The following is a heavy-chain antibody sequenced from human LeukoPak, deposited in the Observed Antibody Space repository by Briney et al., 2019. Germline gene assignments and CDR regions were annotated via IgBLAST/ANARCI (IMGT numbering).Heavy chain of an antibody. Sequence: PGQSLRLSRTTSGFAFDDFAMSWVRQPAGKGLEWVGFIRRRAYGGAAEYAASVKGRFIISRDDSKGIAYLQMNSLKTEDTAVYYCSRNGLVDFDYWGQGSRVIVSP. CDR2: IRRRAYGGAA. V-gene: IGHV3-49*04. CDR1: GFAFDDFA. J-gene: IGHJ4*02. CDR3: SRNGLVDFDY.